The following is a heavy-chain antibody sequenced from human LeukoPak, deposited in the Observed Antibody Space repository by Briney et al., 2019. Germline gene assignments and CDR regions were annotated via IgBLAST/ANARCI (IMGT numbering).Heavy chain of an antibody. Sequence: GGSLRLSCAASGFTFSSYFMNWVRQAPGKGLEWVSSITTSSSDVYYADSVRGRFTISRDNAKNSLFLQMNDLRAEDTAVYYCARALTGIPYYFDYWGQGSLVTVSS. CDR1: GFTFSSYF. D-gene: IGHD1-20*01. V-gene: IGHV3-21*01. CDR3: ARALTGIPYYFDY. CDR2: ITTSSSDV. J-gene: IGHJ4*02.